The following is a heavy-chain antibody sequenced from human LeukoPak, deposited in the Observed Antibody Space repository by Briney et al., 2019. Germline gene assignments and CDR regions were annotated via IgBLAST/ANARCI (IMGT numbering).Heavy chain of an antibody. CDR3: ATDHGFHYGAYFDY. CDR2: ISYDGSNK. D-gene: IGHD4-17*01. J-gene: IGHJ4*02. CDR1: GFTFNSFG. Sequence: GGSLRLSCAASGFTFNSFGMHWVRQAPGKGLEWVAVISYDGSNKYSADSVKGRFTISRGNSKNTLYLQMNSLRPEDTAVYYCATDHGFHYGAYFDYWGQGTLVTVSS. V-gene: IGHV3-30*03.